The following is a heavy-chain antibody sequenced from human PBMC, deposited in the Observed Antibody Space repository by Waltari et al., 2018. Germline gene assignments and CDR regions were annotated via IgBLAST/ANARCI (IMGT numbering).Heavy chain of an antibody. Sequence: EVHLVESGGGLVQPGGSLRLSCAASGFTFSTYWMTWVRQAPGKGLEWLAKIKGDGSQKNEVDSVKGRFTISRDTANNSLYLQMNSLRAEDTAVYYCARDPHYSNFDYWGQGTLVTVSS. CDR2: IKGDGSQK. V-gene: IGHV3-7*01. D-gene: IGHD4-4*01. J-gene: IGHJ4*02. CDR3: ARDPHYSNFDY. CDR1: GFTFSTYW.